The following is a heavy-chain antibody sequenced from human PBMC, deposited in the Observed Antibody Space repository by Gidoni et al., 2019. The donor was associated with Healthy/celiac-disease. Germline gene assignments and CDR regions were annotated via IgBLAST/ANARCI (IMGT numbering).Heavy chain of an antibody. Sequence: QVQLVESGGGVVQPGRSLRLSCAASGFTFSSYGMHWLRQAPGKGLEWVAVISYDGSNKYYADAVKGRFTISRDNSKNTLYLQMNSLRAEDTAVYYCAKDSEDLTLDPTHHDYYYYYGMDVWGQGTTVTVSS. CDR3: AKDSEDLTLDPTHHDYYYYYGMDV. D-gene: IGHD2-21*02. J-gene: IGHJ6*02. CDR2: ISYDGSNK. CDR1: GFTFSSYG. V-gene: IGHV3-30*18.